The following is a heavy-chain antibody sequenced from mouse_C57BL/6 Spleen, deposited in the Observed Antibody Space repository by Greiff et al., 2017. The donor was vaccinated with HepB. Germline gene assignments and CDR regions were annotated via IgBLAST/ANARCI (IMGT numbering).Heavy chain of an antibody. Sequence: VHVKQSGAELVRPGASVKLSCTASGFNIKDYYMHWVKQRPEQGLEWIGRIDPEDGDTEYAPKFQGKATMTADTSSNTAYLQLSSLTSEDTAVYYCTVFHYYAMDYWGQGTSVTVSS. CDR3: TVFHYYAMDY. J-gene: IGHJ4*01. CDR1: GFNIKDYY. CDR2: IDPEDGDT. V-gene: IGHV14-1*01.